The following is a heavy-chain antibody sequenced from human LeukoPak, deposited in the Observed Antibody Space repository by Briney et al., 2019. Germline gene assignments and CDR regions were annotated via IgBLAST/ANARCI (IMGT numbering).Heavy chain of an antibody. CDR3: ARRGGGRYYYGSGRPTDY. D-gene: IGHD3-10*01. J-gene: IGHJ4*02. CDR2: INPSGGST. V-gene: IGHV1-46*01. CDR1: GYTFTSYY. Sequence: ASVKVSCKASGYTFTSYYMHWVRQAPGQGLEWMGIINPSGGSTSYAQKFQGRVTMTRDMSTSTVYMELSSLRSEDTAVYYCARRGGGRYYYGSGRPTDYWGQGTLVTVSS.